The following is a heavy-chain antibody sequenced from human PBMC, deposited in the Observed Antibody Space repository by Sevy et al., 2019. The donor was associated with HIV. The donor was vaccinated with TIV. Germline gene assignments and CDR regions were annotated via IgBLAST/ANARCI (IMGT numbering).Heavy chain of an antibody. V-gene: IGHV4-39*01. J-gene: IGHJ6*02. CDR3: AGPESTTVTYGMDD. Sequence: SETLSLTCTVSGGSVSSSSYYWGWIRQPPGKGLEWIGSIYYTGSTNHNPSLKSPVTISVDRSKNQFSLKLSSVTAADTAIYYCAGPESTTVTYGMDDWGQGTTVTVSS. CDR1: GGSVSSSSYY. D-gene: IGHD1-1*01. CDR2: IYYTGST.